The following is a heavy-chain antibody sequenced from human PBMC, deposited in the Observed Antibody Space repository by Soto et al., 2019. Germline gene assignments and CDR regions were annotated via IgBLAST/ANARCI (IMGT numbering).Heavy chain of an antibody. D-gene: IGHD3-10*01. CDR2: ISAYNGNT. CDR1: GYTFTSYG. CDR3: ARSNLVRGVIASPYYYYYYGMDV. J-gene: IGHJ6*02. V-gene: IGHV1-18*01. Sequence: ASVKVSCKASGYTFTSYGISWVLQAPGQGLEWMGWISAYNGNTNYAQKLQGRVTMTTDTSTSTAYMELRSLRSDDTAVYYCARSNLVRGVIASPYYYYYYGMDVWGQGTTVTVSS.